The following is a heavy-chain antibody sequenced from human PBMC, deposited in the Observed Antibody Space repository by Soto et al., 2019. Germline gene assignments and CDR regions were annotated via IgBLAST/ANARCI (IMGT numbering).Heavy chain of an antibody. V-gene: IGHV4-34*01. D-gene: IGHD4-4*01. CDR3: ARGQRMTTIHHFDS. CDR1: GGSFSGYY. Sequence: QVQLQQWGAGLLKPSETLSLTCAVYGGSFSGYYWSWIRQPPGKGLEWIGEINRSGNTNYNPSLKRRVTISVDTSKNQFSLKLYSVTAADTAVYYCARGQRMTTIHHFDSWGRGTLVTVSS. J-gene: IGHJ4*02. CDR2: INRSGNT.